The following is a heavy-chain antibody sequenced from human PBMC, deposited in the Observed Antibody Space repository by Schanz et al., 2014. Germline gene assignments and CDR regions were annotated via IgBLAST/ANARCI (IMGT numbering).Heavy chain of an antibody. CDR1: GFTFSAYW. Sequence: EVQLVEYGGGLVQPGESLRLSCAASGFTFSAYWMAWVRQAPGKGLEWVAAINQAASVQYYVDSVKGRFTISRDDAKTSHYLQMNRLRVDATAVFYFVKIGYTHWSIDDWGQGILVTVSS. V-gene: IGHV3-7*01. J-gene: IGHJ4*02. CDR3: VKIGYTHWSIDD. D-gene: IGHD6-13*01. CDR2: INQAASVQ.